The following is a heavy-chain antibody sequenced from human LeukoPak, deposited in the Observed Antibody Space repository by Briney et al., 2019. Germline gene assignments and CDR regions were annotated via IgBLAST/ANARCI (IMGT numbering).Heavy chain of an antibody. Sequence: ASVKVSCKTSGYTFTRYGMHWVRQAPGQGLESMGWINPTTGGTKYAQHFQGRVSVTLDTSVSTAYMELSRLIFDDTALYYCARLSHDTTSAWGQGTPVTVSS. CDR1: GYTFTRYG. CDR2: INPTTGGT. V-gene: IGHV1-2*02. D-gene: IGHD1-26*01. CDR3: ARLSHDTTSA. J-gene: IGHJ4*02.